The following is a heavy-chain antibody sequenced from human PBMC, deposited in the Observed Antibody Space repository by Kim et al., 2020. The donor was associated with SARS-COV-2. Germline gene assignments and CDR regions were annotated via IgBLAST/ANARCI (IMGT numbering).Heavy chain of an antibody. J-gene: IGHJ6*02. V-gene: IGHV4-31*03. D-gene: IGHD3-10*01. CDR2: IYYSGST. CDR1: GGSISSCGYY. CDR3: AREGYYGSGSYEGDYYYYYGMDV. Sequence: SETLSLTCTVSGGSISSCGYYWSWIRQHPGKGLEWIGYIYYSGSTYYNPSLKSRVTISVDTSKNQFSLKLSSVTAADTAVYYCAREGYYGSGSYEGDYYYYYGMDVWGQGTRSPSP.